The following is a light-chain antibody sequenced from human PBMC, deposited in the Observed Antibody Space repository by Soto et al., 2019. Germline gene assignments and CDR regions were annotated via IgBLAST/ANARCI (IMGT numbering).Light chain of an antibody. CDR2: WAA. J-gene: IGKJ4*01. V-gene: IGKV4-1*01. CDR3: QQYYITPLT. CDR1: QSVLYSTNNKNY. Sequence: DIVMTQSPDSLAVSLGERATINCKSSQSVLYSTNNKNYLAWYQQKRGQPPKLLIYWAATRESGVPDRFSGSGSETDFTLTISSLQAEDVAVYYCQQYYITPLTFGGVTKVEI.